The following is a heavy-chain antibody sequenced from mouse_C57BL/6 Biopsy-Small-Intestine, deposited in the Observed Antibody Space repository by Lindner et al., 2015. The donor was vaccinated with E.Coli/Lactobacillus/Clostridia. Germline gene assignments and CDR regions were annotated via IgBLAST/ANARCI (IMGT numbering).Heavy chain of an antibody. CDR3: AREAAYYSNYAGYAMDY. CDR2: MSDGGTYT. CDR1: GFTFSSYA. V-gene: IGHV5-4*01. Sequence: VQLQESGGGLVKPGGSLRLSCAASGFTFSSYAMSWVRQTPGKRLEWVATMSDGGTYTYYPDNVKGRFTISRDNAKSNLCLQMSHLKSEDTAMYYCAREAAYYSNYAGYAMDYWGQGTSVTVSS. D-gene: IGHD2-5*01. J-gene: IGHJ4*01.